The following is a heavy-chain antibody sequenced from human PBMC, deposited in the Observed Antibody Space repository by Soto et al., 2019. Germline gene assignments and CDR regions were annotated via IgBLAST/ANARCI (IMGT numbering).Heavy chain of an antibody. J-gene: IGHJ5*01. CDR2: IYYSGNT. CDR1: GESVTSGDYY. D-gene: IGHD5-18*01. CDR3: AFIPVDTYIPSWSDP. V-gene: IGHV4-61*08. Sequence: PETLSLTCTVSGESVTSGDYYWSLIRQPPGKGLEWIGYIYYSGNTNYSPSLKSRVAISLDTSHNQFSLKLSSVTAADTAVYFCAFIPVDTYIPSWSDPLGQGTLGTASS.